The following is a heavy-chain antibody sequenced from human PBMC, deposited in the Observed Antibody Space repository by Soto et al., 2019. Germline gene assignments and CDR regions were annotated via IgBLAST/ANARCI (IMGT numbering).Heavy chain of an antibody. CDR2: VSQSGSS. Sequence: PSETLSLTCAAYGGSFSAYCWSWIRQPPGKGLEWIGEVSQSGSSNYNPSLKSRVTISVDTSKNQFSLRLSSVTAADTAVYYCARDLKGYSSSWYVDWGQGTQVTVSS. CDR3: ARDLKGYSSSWYVD. J-gene: IGHJ4*02. D-gene: IGHD6-13*01. V-gene: IGHV4-34*01. CDR1: GGSFSAYC.